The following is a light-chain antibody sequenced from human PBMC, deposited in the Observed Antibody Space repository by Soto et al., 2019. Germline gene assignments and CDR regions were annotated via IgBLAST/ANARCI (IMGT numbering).Light chain of an antibody. CDR1: SSDIGTYNN. CDR2: EVS. J-gene: IGLJ1*01. CDR3: SSYAGSNNPYV. Sequence: QSALTQPPSASGSPGQSVTISCTGTSSDIGTYNNVSWYQQHPAKAPKLMIYEVSSRPSGVPDRFSGSKSGNTASLTVSGLQAEDEADYYCSSYAGSNNPYVFGTGTKVTVL. V-gene: IGLV2-8*01.